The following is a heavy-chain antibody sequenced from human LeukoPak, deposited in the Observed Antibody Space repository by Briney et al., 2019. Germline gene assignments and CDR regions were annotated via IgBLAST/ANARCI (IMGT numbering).Heavy chain of an antibody. CDR1: GGSISSYY. Sequence: PSETLSLTCTVSGGSISSYYWSWIRQPPGKGLEWIGYIYYSGSTNYNPSLKNRATISVDTSKNQFSLKLRSVTAADTAVYYCARVTGYMIEDYFDYWGQGTLVTVSS. CDR2: IYYSGST. D-gene: IGHD3-22*01. V-gene: IGHV4-59*01. CDR3: ARVTGYMIEDYFDY. J-gene: IGHJ4*02.